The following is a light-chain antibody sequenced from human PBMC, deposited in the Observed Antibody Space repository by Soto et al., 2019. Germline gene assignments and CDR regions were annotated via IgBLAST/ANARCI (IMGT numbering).Light chain of an antibody. CDR3: QQYNNWGLS. V-gene: IGKV3D-15*01. CDR2: GSS. J-gene: IGKJ4*01. CDR1: ENVGTN. Sequence: IVLTQSPATLSVSPGERVTLSCRASENVGTNLAWYQQRPGQPPRLLIYGSSTRATGISATFSGSGSRTEFTLTISSLKSEDSAVYYCQQYNNWGLSLGVGTKVDIK.